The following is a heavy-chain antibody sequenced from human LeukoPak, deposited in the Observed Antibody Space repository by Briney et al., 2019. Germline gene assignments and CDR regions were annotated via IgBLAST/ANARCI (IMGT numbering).Heavy chain of an antibody. CDR3: ARQITDQSSGYDSIVY. J-gene: IGHJ4*02. V-gene: IGHV5-51*01. CDR1: GYRFTTYW. Sequence: GASLQISCKASGYRFTTYWIGWVRQLPGKGLEWMEIIYPGDSDTRYSPSFEGQVTIPADKSIPPAYLQWSSLQASDTAMYYCARQITDQSSGYDSIVYWGQGTLVTVSS. D-gene: IGHD5-12*01. CDR2: IYPGDSDT.